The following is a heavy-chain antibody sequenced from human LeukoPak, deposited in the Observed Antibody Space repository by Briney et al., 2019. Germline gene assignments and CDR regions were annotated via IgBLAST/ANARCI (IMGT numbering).Heavy chain of an antibody. J-gene: IGHJ5*02. Sequence: PGGSLRLSCAASGILFRDTYLDWVRQAPGKGLEWVGRSSDKANGYTTKYAASVRDRFTISRDDSKNSLYLQMKSLKIEDTAVYYCARSGDSYGPNWFDPWGQGTLVTVSS. CDR2: SSDKANGYTT. D-gene: IGHD5-18*01. V-gene: IGHV3-72*01. CDR1: GILFRDTY. CDR3: ARSGDSYGPNWFDP.